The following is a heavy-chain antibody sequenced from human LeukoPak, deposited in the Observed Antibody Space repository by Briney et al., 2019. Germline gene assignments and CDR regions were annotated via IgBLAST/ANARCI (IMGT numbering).Heavy chain of an antibody. D-gene: IGHD1-26*01. V-gene: IGHV3-66*01. CDR3: GRESGIVGATVDY. Sequence: GGSLRLSCAASGFTVSSNYMSWVRQAPGKGLEWVSVIYSSGSTYYADSVKGRFTISRDNAKNSLYLQMNSLRAEDTAVYYCGRESGIVGATVDYWGQGTLVTVSS. CDR1: GFTVSSNY. J-gene: IGHJ4*02. CDR2: IYSSGST.